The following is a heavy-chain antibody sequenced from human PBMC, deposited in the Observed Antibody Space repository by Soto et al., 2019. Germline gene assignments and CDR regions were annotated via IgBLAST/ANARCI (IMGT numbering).Heavy chain of an antibody. J-gene: IGHJ6*02. D-gene: IGHD2-8*01. Sequence: SVKVSCKASGGAFKSYVFSWVRQAPGQGLEWMGGFIPLFGTPNYAQKFQGRVTITADESTSTVYMEMSSLTSEDSAVYYCARGLTVYSAVEHYTSDIDAWGQEATVTISS. CDR2: FIPLFGTP. CDR3: ARGLTVYSAVEHYTSDIDA. CDR1: GGAFKSYV. V-gene: IGHV1-69*13.